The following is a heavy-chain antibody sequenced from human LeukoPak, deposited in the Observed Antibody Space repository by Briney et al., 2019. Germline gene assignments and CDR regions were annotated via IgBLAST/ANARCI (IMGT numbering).Heavy chain of an antibody. V-gene: IGHV3-48*03. Sequence: GGSLRLSCAASGFTFGNFEMNWVRQAPGKGLEWVSYISSSGSTIHYADSVKGRFTISRDNAKNSLYLQMNSLRGEDTAVYYCAREASGYSYGLDAFDIWGQGTTVTVSS. CDR3: AREASGYSYGLDAFDI. J-gene: IGHJ3*02. D-gene: IGHD5-18*01. CDR2: ISSSGSTI. CDR1: GFTFGNFE.